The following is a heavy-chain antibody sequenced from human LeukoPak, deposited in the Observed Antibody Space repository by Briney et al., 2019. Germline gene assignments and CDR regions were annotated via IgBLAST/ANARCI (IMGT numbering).Heavy chain of an antibody. J-gene: IGHJ5*02. CDR2: IWYDRSNK. V-gene: IGHV3-33*01. D-gene: IGHD6-13*01. Sequence: GGSLRLSCAASGFTFSSYGMHWVRQAPGKGLEWVAVIWYDRSNKYYADSVKGRFTISRDNSKNTLYLQMDSLRVEDTAVYHCARGLASSNWPHWFDPWGQGTLVSVSS. CDR3: ARGLASSNWPHWFDP. CDR1: GFTFSSYG.